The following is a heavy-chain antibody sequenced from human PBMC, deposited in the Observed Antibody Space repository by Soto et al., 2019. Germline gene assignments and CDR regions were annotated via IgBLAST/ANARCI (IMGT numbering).Heavy chain of an antibody. D-gene: IGHD3-10*01. CDR1: GGSISSGDYY. J-gene: IGHJ4*02. V-gene: IGHV4-30-4*01. CDR2: IYYSGST. Sequence: SQTLSLTCTVSGGSISSGDYYWSWIRQPPGKGLEWIGYIYYSGSTYYNPSLKSRVTISVDTSKNQFSLKLSSVTAADTAVYYCARGKWADMVRAVIGDYWGQGTLVTXSS. CDR3: ARGKWADMVRAVIGDY.